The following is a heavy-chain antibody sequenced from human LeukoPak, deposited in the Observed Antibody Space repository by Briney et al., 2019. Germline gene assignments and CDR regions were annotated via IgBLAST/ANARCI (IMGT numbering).Heavy chain of an antibody. CDR1: GYTFTGYY. V-gene: IGHV1-2*02. J-gene: IGHJ4*02. D-gene: IGHD1-26*01. CDR3: ARGYSGSVDYFDY. CDR2: INPNSGGT. Sequence: ASVKVSCKASGYTFTGYYMHWVRPAPGQGLEWMGWINPNSGGTNYAQKFQGRVTMTRDTSISTAYMELSRLRSDDTAVYYCARGYSGSVDYFDYWGQGTLVTVSS.